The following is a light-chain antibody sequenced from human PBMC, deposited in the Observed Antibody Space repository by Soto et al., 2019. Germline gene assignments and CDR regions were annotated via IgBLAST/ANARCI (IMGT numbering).Light chain of an antibody. Sequence: EFVLTQSPATLSLSPGERATLSCRASQSVSSYLAWYQQKPGQAPRLLIYDASNRATGIPARFSGTGSGTDFTLTISSLEPEDFAVYYCQVRTNWSIAFGRGTRLEIK. CDR1: QSVSSY. V-gene: IGKV3-11*01. J-gene: IGKJ5*01. CDR2: DAS. CDR3: QVRTNWSIA.